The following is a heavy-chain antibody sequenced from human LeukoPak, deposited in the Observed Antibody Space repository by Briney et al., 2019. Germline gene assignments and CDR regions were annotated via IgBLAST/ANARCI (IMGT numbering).Heavy chain of an antibody. CDR2: ISGSGGST. CDR3: AKIPVSYSSGWSTFDY. Sequence: PGQSLRLSCTVSGFTIGDYAMSWVRQTPGKGLEWVSGISGSGGSTYYADSVKGRFTISRDNSKNTLYLQMSSLRAEDTAIYYCAKIPVSYSSGWSTFDYWGQGTLVTVSS. V-gene: IGHV3-23*01. D-gene: IGHD6-19*01. J-gene: IGHJ4*02. CDR1: GFTIGDYA.